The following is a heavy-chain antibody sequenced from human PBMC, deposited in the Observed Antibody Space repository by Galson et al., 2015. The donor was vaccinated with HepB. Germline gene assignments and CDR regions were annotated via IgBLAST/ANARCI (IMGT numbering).Heavy chain of an antibody. CDR3: ARDRGISWFGELYPGNAFDI. J-gene: IGHJ3*02. CDR2: ISSSSSTI. Sequence: SLRLSCAASGFTFSSYSMNWVRQAPGKGLEWVSYISSSSSTIYYADSVKGRFTISRDNAKNSLYLQMNSLRAEDTAVYYCARDRGISWFGELYPGNAFDIWGQGTMVTVSS. CDR1: GFTFSSYS. V-gene: IGHV3-48*04. D-gene: IGHD3-10*01.